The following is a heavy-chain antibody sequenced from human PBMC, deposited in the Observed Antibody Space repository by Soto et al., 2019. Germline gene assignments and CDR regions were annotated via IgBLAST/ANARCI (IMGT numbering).Heavy chain of an antibody. CDR2: IYYSGST. Sequence: SETLSLTCTVSGGSISSGGYYWSWIRQHPGKGLEWIGYIYYSGSTYYNPSLKSRVTISVDTSKSQFSLKLSSVTAADTAVYYCARGLYYYDSSGYYYQVPDWFDPWGQGTLVTVSS. D-gene: IGHD3-22*01. J-gene: IGHJ5*02. V-gene: IGHV4-31*03. CDR3: ARGLYYYDSSGYYYQVPDWFDP. CDR1: GGSISSGGYY.